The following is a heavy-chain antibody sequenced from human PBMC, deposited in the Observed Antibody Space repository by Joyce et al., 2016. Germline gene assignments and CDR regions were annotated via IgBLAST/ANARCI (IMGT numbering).Heavy chain of an antibody. D-gene: IGHD4/OR15-4a*01. CDR3: ARFTNYDGFAI. CDR1: GYSFTDYY. J-gene: IGHJ3*02. Sequence: QVHLVQSGAEVGKPGASVRVSCKASGYSFTDYYLHWVRQAPGQGLELMGFINPKNGDTEYEQNFQGRVTMTRDTSITTAYMDLISLRSDDTAIYYCARFTNYDGFAIWGQGALVTVSS. CDR2: INPKNGDT. V-gene: IGHV1-2*02.